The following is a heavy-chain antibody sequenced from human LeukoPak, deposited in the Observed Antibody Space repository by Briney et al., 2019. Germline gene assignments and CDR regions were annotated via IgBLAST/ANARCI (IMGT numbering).Heavy chain of an antibody. CDR3: AKDPWGIAVAPDY. Sequence: GGSLRLSCAASGFTFSTYWMTWVRQAPGKGLEWVANIKQDGGEKFYVDSVKGRFTISRDNSKNTLYLQMNSLRAEDTAVYYCAKDPWGIAVAPDYWGQGTLVTVSS. J-gene: IGHJ4*02. V-gene: IGHV3-7*03. CDR1: GFTFSTYW. D-gene: IGHD6-19*01. CDR2: IKQDGGEK.